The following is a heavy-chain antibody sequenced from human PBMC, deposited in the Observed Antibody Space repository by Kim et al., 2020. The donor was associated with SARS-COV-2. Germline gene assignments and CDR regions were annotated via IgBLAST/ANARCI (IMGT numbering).Heavy chain of an antibody. CDR1: GYSFTSYW. J-gene: IGHJ6*02. Sequence: GESLKISCKGSGYSFTSYWIGWVRQMPGKGLEWMGIIYPGDSDTRYSPSFQGQVTISADKSISTAYLQWSSLKASDTAMYYCARQTSSSWYPYYYYYGMDVWGQGTTVTVSS. CDR2: IYPGDSDT. V-gene: IGHV5-51*01. CDR3: ARQTSSSWYPYYYYYGMDV. D-gene: IGHD6-13*01.